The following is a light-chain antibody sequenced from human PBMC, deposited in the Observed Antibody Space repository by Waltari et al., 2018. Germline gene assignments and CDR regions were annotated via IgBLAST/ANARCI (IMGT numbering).Light chain of an antibody. Sequence: QTVVTQEPSLSVSPGGTVTLRCSLSSGSVSGTSYPTWYQQTPGQPPRTLVYKGISRSSGVPDRFSGSILGNTAALTITGAQADDESDYYCSMYMGSGVWVFGGGTKLTVL. CDR2: KGI. CDR3: SMYMGSGVWV. V-gene: IGLV8-61*01. J-gene: IGLJ3*02. CDR1: SGSVSGTSY.